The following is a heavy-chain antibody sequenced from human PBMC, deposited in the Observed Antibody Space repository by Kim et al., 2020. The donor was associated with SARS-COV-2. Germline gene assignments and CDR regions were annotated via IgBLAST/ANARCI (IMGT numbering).Heavy chain of an antibody. CDR3: ARGSVAGTDAFDI. D-gene: IGHD6-19*01. J-gene: IGHJ3*02. Sequence: YAKGFTGRFVFSLDTSVSTAYLQISSLKAEDTAVYYCARGSVAGTDAFDIWGQGTMVTVSS. V-gene: IGHV7-4-1*02.